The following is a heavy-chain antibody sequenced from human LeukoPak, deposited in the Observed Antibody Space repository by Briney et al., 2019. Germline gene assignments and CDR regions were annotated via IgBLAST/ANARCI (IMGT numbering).Heavy chain of an antibody. D-gene: IGHD2-2*01. V-gene: IGHV1-18*01. Sequence: ASVKVSCKASGYTFTSYGISWVRQAPGQGLEWMGWISAYNGNTNCAQKLQGRVTMTTDTSTSTAYMELRSLRSDDTAVYYCARWYCSSTSYLPFDYWGQGTLVTVSS. CDR1: GYTFTSYG. J-gene: IGHJ4*02. CDR2: ISAYNGNT. CDR3: ARWYCSSTSYLPFDY.